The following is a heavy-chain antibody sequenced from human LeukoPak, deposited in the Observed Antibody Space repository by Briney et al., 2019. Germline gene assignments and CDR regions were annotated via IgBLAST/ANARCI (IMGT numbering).Heavy chain of an antibody. CDR1: GLTFSSYA. V-gene: IGHV3-23*01. Sequence: GGSLRLSCAASGLTFSSYAMSWVRQAAGKGREWVSAISVSGGIAYAADSVKGRFTISRDNANNPLYLPMNSLRAEDTAVYYCAKDSGSGWFGGDYYYGMDVWGQGTTVTVSS. CDR3: AKDSGSGWFGGDYYYGMDV. CDR2: ISVSGGIA. D-gene: IGHD6-19*01. J-gene: IGHJ6*02.